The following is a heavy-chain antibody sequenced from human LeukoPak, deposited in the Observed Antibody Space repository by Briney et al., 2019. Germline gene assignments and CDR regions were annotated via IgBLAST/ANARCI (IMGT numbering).Heavy chain of an antibody. V-gene: IGHV4-39*07. CDR1: GFPVGKNY. CDR3: ARHRGAIVADDFDY. CDR2: IYYSGSI. Sequence: PGGSLRLSCAASGFPVGKNYMTWVRQAPGKGLEWIGSIYYSGSIYYNPSVKSRVTISVDTSKNQFSLKLSFVTAADTAVYYCARHRGAIVADDFDYWGQGTLVTVSS. J-gene: IGHJ4*02. D-gene: IGHD5-12*01.